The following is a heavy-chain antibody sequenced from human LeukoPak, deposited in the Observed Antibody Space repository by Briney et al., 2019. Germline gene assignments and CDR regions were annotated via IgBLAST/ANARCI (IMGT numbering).Heavy chain of an antibody. V-gene: IGHV3-23*01. CDR2: ISGSGGST. Sequence: GGSLRLSCAASGFTFSSYAMSWVRQAPGKGLEWVSAISGSGGSTYYADSVKGRFAISRDNSKSTLYLQMNSLRAEDTAVYYCAKDSCSGGSCYHDYWGQGTLVTVSS. D-gene: IGHD2-15*01. J-gene: IGHJ4*02. CDR1: GFTFSSYA. CDR3: AKDSCSGGSCYHDY.